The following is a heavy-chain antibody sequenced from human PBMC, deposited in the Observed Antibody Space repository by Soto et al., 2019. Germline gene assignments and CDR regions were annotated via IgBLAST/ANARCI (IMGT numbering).Heavy chain of an antibody. J-gene: IGHJ4*02. CDR2: ISAHNGNT. V-gene: IGHV1-18*01. D-gene: IGHD1-1*01. Sequence: QVHLVQSGAEVKKPGASVKVSCQASGYAFTTYGITLVRQAPGQGLEWMGWISAHNGNTNYAQKLQGRVTVTRDTYTSTAYMELRSLRSDDTAVYYCARGRYGDYWGQGALVTVSS. CDR1: GYAFTTYG. CDR3: ARGRYGDY.